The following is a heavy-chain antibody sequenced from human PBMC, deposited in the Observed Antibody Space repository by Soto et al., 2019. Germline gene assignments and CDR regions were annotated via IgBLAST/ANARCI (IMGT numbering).Heavy chain of an antibody. CDR2: IYYSGST. D-gene: IGHD6-19*01. Sequence: PSETLSLTCTVSGGSISSGDYYWSWIRQPPGKGLEWIGYIYYSGSTYYNPSLKSRVTISVDTSKNQFSLKLSSVTAADTAVYYCASTPGLIAVAGREPYYYYGMDVWGQGTTVTVSS. CDR1: GGSISSGDYY. V-gene: IGHV4-30-4*01. CDR3: ASTPGLIAVAGREPYYYYGMDV. J-gene: IGHJ6*02.